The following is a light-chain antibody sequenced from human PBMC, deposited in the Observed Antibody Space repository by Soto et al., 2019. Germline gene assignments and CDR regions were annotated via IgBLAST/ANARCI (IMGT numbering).Light chain of an antibody. V-gene: IGKV1-5*03. Sequence: DIQMTQSPSTLSAFVGDRVTITCRASESISSWVAWYQQKPGKAPKLLIFKASSLESGVPSRFSGSGSGTEFTLTISSLQPDDFATYYCQQYYSHWTFGQGTKVEIK. J-gene: IGKJ1*01. CDR2: KAS. CDR1: ESISSW. CDR3: QQYYSHWT.